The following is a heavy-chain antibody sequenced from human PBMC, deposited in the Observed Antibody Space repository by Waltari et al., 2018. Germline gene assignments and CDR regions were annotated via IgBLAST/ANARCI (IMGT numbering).Heavy chain of an antibody. V-gene: IGHV4-34*01. CDR2: INHSGST. D-gene: IGHD2-2*01. CDR1: GGSFSGYY. CDR3: ARGSDCSSTSCSGDY. Sequence: QVQLQQWGAGLLKPSETLSLTCAVYGGSFSGYYWSWIRQPPGKGLEWIGEINHSGSTTYNPSLKSRVTISVDTSKNQFSLKLSSVTAADTAVYYCARGSDCSSTSCSGDYWGQGTLVTVSS. J-gene: IGHJ4*02.